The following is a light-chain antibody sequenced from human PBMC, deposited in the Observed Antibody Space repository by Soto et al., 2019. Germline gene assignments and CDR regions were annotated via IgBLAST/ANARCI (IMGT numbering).Light chain of an antibody. CDR3: MHGSLWPPA. CDR1: ESLVHSDGNIY. Sequence: DVVMSQSPLSLPVALGQPASISCRSNESLVHSDGNIYLSLFYHRPGQSPRRLISKVSDRDSGVPDKFHGSGSGTDFTLKINRVEAADIGHDFCMHGSLWPPALGQGTML. CDR2: KVS. J-gene: IGKJ2*01. V-gene: IGKV2-30*02.